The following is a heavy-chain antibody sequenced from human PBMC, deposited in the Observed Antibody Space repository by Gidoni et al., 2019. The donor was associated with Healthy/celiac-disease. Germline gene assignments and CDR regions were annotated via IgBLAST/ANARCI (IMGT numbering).Heavy chain of an antibody. CDR3: ARYTRDSSGWYSLSDYYYGMDV. CDR2: IDPSDSYT. V-gene: IGHV5-10-1*03. Sequence: EVQLVQSGAEVKKPGESLRISGKGSGYSFTSYWISWVRQMPGKGLEWMGRIDPSDSYTNYSPSFQGHVTISADKSISTAYLQWSSLKASDTAMYYCARYTRDSSGWYSLSDYYYGMDVWGQGTTVTVSS. D-gene: IGHD6-19*01. J-gene: IGHJ6*02. CDR1: GYSFTSYW.